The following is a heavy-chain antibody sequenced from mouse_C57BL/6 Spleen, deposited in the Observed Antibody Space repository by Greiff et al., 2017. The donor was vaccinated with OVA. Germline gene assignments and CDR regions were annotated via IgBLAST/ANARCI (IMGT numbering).Heavy chain of an antibody. CDR1: GYSITSGYY. J-gene: IGHJ1*03. CDR3: ARWAYGYFDV. CDR2: ISYDGSN. Sequence: EVKLMESGPGLVKPSQSLSLTCSVTGYSITSGYYWNWIRQFPGNKLEWMGYISYDGSNNYNPSLKNRISITRDTSKNQFFLKLNSVTTEDTATYYCARWAYGYFDVWGTGTTVTVSS. V-gene: IGHV3-6*01.